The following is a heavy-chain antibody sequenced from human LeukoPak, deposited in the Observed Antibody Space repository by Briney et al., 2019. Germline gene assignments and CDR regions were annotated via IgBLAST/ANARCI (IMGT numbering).Heavy chain of an antibody. CDR2: IYYSGNT. V-gene: IGHV4-39*07. J-gene: IGHJ5*02. Sequence: SETLSLTCTVSGDSISSSSSYWGWIRQPPGKGLEWIGSIYYSGNTYYNTSLKSRVTISVDSSKNEVSLKVTSVTAADTAVYYCARDPVAGTGTDTWGQGTLVTVSS. CDR1: GDSISSSSSY. D-gene: IGHD6-13*01. CDR3: ARDPVAGTGTDT.